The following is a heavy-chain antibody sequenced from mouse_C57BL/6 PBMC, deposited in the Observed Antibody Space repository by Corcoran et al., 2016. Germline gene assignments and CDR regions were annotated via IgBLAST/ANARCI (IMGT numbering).Heavy chain of an antibody. CDR1: GYTYTSYD. J-gene: IGHJ4*01. Sequence: QVQLQQSGPELVKPGASVKLSCKASGYTYTSYDINWVKQRPGQGLEWIGWIYPRDGSTKYNEKFKGKATLTVDTSSSTAYMELHSLTSEDSAVYFCARRSGYYAMDYWGQGTSVTVSS. V-gene: IGHV1-85*01. CDR2: IYPRDGST. CDR3: ARRSGYYAMDY.